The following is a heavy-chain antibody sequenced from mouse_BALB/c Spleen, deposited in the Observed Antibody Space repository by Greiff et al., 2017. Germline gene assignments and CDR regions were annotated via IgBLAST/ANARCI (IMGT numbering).Heavy chain of an antibody. CDR1: GFSLTSYG. CDR3: ARSPGFITTYWYFDV. J-gene: IGHJ1*01. D-gene: IGHD1-2*01. Sequence: VQLVESGPGLVQPSQSLSITCTVSGFSLTSYGVHWVRQSPGKGLEWLGVIWSGGSTDYNAAFISRLSISKDNSKSQVFFKMNSLQANDTAIYYCARSPGFITTYWYFDVWGAGTTVTVSS. CDR2: IWSGGST. V-gene: IGHV2-2*02.